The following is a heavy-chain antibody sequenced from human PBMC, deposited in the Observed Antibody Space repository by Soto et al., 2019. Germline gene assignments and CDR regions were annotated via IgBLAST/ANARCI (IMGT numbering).Heavy chain of an antibody. CDR1: GFSFSTYA. V-gene: IGHV3-23*01. D-gene: IGHD3-10*01. CDR3: AKASGENYPGSRVVDY. Sequence: VQLLESGGGLVQPGGSLRLSCAASGFSFSTYAMSWVRQAPGKGLEWVSVVTSTGRDTLHADSVKGRFTISRDDSKNMQYLQMHSLRAEDAAIYYCAKASGENYPGSRVVDYWGQGTRVTVSS. CDR2: VTSTGRDT. J-gene: IGHJ4*02.